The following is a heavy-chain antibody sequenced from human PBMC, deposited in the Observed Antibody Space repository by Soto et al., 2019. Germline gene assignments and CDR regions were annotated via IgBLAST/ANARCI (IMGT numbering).Heavy chain of an antibody. J-gene: IGHJ6*02. CDR1: GFTFSSYW. Sequence: EVQLVESGGGLVQPGGSLRLSCAASGFTFSSYWMSWVRQAPGKGLEWVANIKQDGSEKYYVDSVKGRFTISRDNAKNSXYXXMNSLRAEDTAVYYCAREGITMVRGAVYYYYAMDVWGQGTTVTVSS. V-gene: IGHV3-7*01. CDR2: IKQDGSEK. D-gene: IGHD3-10*01. CDR3: AREGITMVRGAVYYYYAMDV.